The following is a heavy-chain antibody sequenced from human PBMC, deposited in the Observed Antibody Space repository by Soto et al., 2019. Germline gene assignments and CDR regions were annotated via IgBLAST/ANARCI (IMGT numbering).Heavy chain of an antibody. D-gene: IGHD3-10*01. V-gene: IGHV3-23*01. Sequence: GGSLRLSCTASGFTFSSCAMTWVRQTPGKGLEWVSTITGSGDNTYYADSVKGRFTISRDNSKNTLYLQMNSLRAEDTAVYYCAKALYGFYYYGMDVWGQGTTVTVSS. CDR3: AKALYGFYYYGMDV. J-gene: IGHJ6*02. CDR1: GFTFSSCA. CDR2: ITGSGDNT.